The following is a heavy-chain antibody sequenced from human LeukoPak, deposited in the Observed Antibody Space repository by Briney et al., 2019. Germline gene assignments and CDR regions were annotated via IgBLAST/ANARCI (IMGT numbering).Heavy chain of an antibody. CDR1: GFTFSSYD. CDR3: ARGDCISTSCYHYYYGMDV. Sequence: PGGSLRLSCAASGFTFSSYDMHWVRHATGKGLEWVSAIGTAGDTYYPGSVKGRFPISREKATNSLYLQMNSLRAGDTAVYYCARGDCISTSCYHYYYGMDVWGQGTTSPSP. J-gene: IGHJ6*02. V-gene: IGHV3-13*01. D-gene: IGHD2-2*01. CDR2: IGTAGDT.